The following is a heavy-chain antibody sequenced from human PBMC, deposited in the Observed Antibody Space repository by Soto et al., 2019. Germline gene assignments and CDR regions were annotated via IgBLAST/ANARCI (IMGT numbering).Heavy chain of an antibody. CDR3: ARTRSFTLGFYYDGMDV. CDR1: GYSFASYW. J-gene: IGHJ6*02. CDR2: IYPGDSDT. V-gene: IGHV5-51*01. Sequence: GEYLKISCQGSGYSFASYWIGWVRQMPGKDLEWMGIIYPGDSDTRYSPSFQGQVTISADKSLRTAYLQWTSLKASDTALYYCARTRSFTLGFYYDGMDVWGQGTTVTVSS. D-gene: IGHD6-6*01.